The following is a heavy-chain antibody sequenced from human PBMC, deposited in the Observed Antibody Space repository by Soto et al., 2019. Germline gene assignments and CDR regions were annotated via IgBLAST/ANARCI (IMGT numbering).Heavy chain of an antibody. J-gene: IGHJ4*02. CDR1: GGSISTVGHY. Sequence: SETLSLTCSVSGGSISTVGHYWTWIRQPPGKGLEWIGSIYHTGSTYYSKSLRSRLTMSVDTSKGQFSLRLSSVTAADTAVYYCARATGTLRSRNCDYWGQGSLGTAPQ. D-gene: IGHD1-1*01. CDR2: IYHTGST. V-gene: IGHV4-31*03. CDR3: ARATGTLRSRNCDY.